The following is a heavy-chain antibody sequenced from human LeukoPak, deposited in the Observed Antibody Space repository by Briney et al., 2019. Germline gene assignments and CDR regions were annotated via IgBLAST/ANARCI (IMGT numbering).Heavy chain of an antibody. V-gene: IGHV5-51*01. D-gene: IGHD3-10*01. CDR2: IYPDDSDT. CDR1: GYNFTTYW. CDR3: ARGYYYHDNGYPGAFDI. Sequence: GESLKISCNVSGYNFTTYWIGWVRQMPGKGLEWMGIIYPDDSDTRYSPSFQGQVTISADKSISTTYLQWSSLKASDTAMYFCARGYYYHDNGYPGAFDIWGQGTMVTVSS. J-gene: IGHJ3*02.